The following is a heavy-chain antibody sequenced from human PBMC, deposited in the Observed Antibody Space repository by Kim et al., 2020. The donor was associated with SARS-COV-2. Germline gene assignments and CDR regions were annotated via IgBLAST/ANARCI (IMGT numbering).Heavy chain of an antibody. J-gene: IGHJ4*02. CDR3: VKPPTGTQFVPYFFAY. Sequence: GGSLRLSCSASGFTFSSYALHWVRQAPGKGLEYVSAISSNGISTYYPDSVKGRFTISRDNSKNTLYLQMSSLRAEDTAVYYCVKPPTGTQFVPYFFAYWGQGTRVTVSS. CDR1: GFTFSSYA. D-gene: IGHD6-6*01. V-gene: IGHV3-64D*09. CDR2: ISSNGIST.